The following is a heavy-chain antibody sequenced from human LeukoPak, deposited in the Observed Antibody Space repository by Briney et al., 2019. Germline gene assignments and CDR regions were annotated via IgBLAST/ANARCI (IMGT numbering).Heavy chain of an antibody. CDR1: GFTFSDYY. V-gene: IGHV3-11*01. CDR3: AREPDIVATTPYYYYYGMDV. Sequence: GGSLRLSCAASGFTFSDYYMSWIRQAPGKGLEWVSYISSSGSTIYYADSVKGRFTISRDNAKNSLYLQMNSLRAEDTAVYYCAREPDIVATTPYYYYYGMDVWGQGTTVTVSS. CDR2: ISSSGSTI. J-gene: IGHJ6*02. D-gene: IGHD5-12*01.